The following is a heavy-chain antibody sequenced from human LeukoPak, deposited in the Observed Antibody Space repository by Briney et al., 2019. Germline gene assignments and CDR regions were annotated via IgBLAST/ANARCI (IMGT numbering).Heavy chain of an antibody. V-gene: IGHV3-30-3*01. CDR1: GFSLSNFQ. Sequence: GRSLRLSCVASGFSLSNFQMYWVRQAPGKGLEWVSIISLDGSTEFYADSVKGRFTNSRDTASNTMHLEMNNLRIEDTAVYYCMRDYMGWFDPWGQGSLVTVSS. CDR3: MRDYMGWFDP. D-gene: IGHD3-10*01. J-gene: IGHJ5*02. CDR2: ISLDGSTE.